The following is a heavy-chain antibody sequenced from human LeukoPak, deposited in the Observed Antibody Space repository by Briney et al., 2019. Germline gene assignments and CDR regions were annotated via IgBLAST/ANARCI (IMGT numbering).Heavy chain of an antibody. D-gene: IGHD3-22*01. CDR2: ICVTGDT. J-gene: IGHJ6*02. CDR3: ARLSITMRHWDV. V-gene: IGHV3-13*01. CDR1: GFTFSMYE. Sequence: GGSLRLSCAASGFTFSMYEMHWVRQPTGKGLEWVSVICVTGDTYYSASVKGRFLISRESAKNSVDLQMNSLSPGDTAVYYCARLSITMRHWDVWGQGTSVTVSS.